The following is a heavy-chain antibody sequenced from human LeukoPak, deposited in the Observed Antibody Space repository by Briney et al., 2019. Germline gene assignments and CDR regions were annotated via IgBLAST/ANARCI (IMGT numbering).Heavy chain of an antibody. V-gene: IGHV3-33*01. CDR3: ARGGYCSSTSCYFDY. CDR1: GFTFSSYG. J-gene: IGHJ4*02. D-gene: IGHD2-2*01. Sequence: GRSLRLSCAASGFTFSSYGMHWVRQAPGKGLEWVAVIWYDGSNKYYADSVKGRFTISRDNSKNTRYLQMNSLRAEDTAVYYCARGGYCSSTSCYFDYWGQGTLVTVSS. CDR2: IWYDGSNK.